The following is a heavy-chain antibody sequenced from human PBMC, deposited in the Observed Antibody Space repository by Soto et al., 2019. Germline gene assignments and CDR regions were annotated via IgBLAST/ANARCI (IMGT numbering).Heavy chain of an antibody. J-gene: IGHJ4*02. CDR2: IIPIFGTA. Sequence: QVQLVQSGAEVKKPGSSVKVSCKASGGTFSSYAISWVRQAPGQGLEWMGGIIPIFGTANYAQKFQGRVTITADESTSTAYMELSRLRSEDTAVYYCARDYFSGGNSEISDYWGQGTLVTVSS. CDR1: GGTFSSYA. V-gene: IGHV1-69*01. CDR3: ARDYFSGGNSEISDY. D-gene: IGHD2-21*02.